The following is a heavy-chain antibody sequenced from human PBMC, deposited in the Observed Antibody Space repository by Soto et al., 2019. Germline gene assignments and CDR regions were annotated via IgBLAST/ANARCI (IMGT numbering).Heavy chain of an antibody. Sequence: EVVLLESGGALVQPGGSLRLSCAASGFTFRDYTLAWVRQAPGKGLEWVAAIFGSGTRTYYADSLEGRFCISRDNSRDTLYLQMNSLRVDDTAIYFCAKDRLCAWYAEYSQNWGRGTLVTVSS. CDR3: AKDRLCAWYAEYSQN. J-gene: IGHJ1*01. CDR1: GFTFRDYT. V-gene: IGHV3-23*01. D-gene: IGHD6-13*01. CDR2: IFGSGTRT.